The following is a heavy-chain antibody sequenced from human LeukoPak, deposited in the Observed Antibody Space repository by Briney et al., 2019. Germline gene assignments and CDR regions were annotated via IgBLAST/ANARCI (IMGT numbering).Heavy chain of an antibody. D-gene: IGHD6-6*01. J-gene: IGHJ4*02. CDR3: ARLIGDRTIYDY. CDR1: GFTFRTYW. Sequence: PGGSLRLSCAASGFTFRTYWMSWVRQAPGKGLEWVASINQGGSETYYVESVEGRFTISRGNAMNSFFLQMNSLRAEDTAVYYCARLIGDRTIYDYWGQGTLVTVSS. V-gene: IGHV3-7*01. CDR2: INQGGSET.